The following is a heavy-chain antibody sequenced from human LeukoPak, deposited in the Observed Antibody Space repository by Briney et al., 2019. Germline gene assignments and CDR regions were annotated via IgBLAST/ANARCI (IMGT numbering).Heavy chain of an antibody. CDR2: IYSGGST. D-gene: IGHD1-26*01. Sequence: GGSLRLSCAASGFTFSSYSMNWVRQAPGKGLEWVSVIYSGGSTYYADSVKGRFTISRDNSKNTLYLQMNSLRAEDTAVYYCARDLVGAHDAFDIWGQGTMVTVSS. J-gene: IGHJ3*02. V-gene: IGHV3-53*01. CDR3: ARDLVGAHDAFDI. CDR1: GFTFSSYS.